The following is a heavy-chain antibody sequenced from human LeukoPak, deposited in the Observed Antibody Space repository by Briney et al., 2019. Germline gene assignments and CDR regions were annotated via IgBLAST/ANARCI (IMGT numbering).Heavy chain of an antibody. CDR1: GFTFDDYA. D-gene: IGHD3-22*01. CDR2: ISWNSGSI. J-gene: IGHJ4*02. CDR3: AKDLSMIVVAPGY. V-gene: IGHV3-9*01. Sequence: SLRLSCAASGFTFDDYAMHWVRQAPGKGLEWVSGISWNSGSIGYADSVKGRFTISRDNAKNSLYLQMNSLRAEDTALYYCAKDLSMIVVAPGYWGQGTLVTVSS.